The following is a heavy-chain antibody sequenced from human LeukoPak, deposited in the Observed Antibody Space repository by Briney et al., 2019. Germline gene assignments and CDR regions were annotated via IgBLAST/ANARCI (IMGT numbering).Heavy chain of an antibody. CDR3: ARGSLFRGDMDY. J-gene: IGHJ4*02. CDR2: IYYSGST. CDR1: GRSISSYY. Sequence: PSEPLSLTCTVSGRSISSYYWSWLRQPPGKGREWIGYIYYSGSTIYNPPFKSRVTISVEKSKKQSSFTLNSLHAAETAVYYCARGSLFRGDMDYWGQGTLVTVSS. D-gene: IGHD3-10*01. V-gene: IGHV4-59*08.